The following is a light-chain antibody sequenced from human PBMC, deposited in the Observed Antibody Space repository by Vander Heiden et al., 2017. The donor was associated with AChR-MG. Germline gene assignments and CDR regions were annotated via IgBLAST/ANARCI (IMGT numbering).Light chain of an antibody. V-gene: IGLV3-1*01. CDR2: QGS. CDR1: KLGDKY. J-gene: IGLJ2*01. CDR3: QAWDSSTVV. Sequence: SYALTQPPSVSVSPGQTASITCSGDKLGDKYACWYQQKPGQSPVLVIYQGSKRPSGIPERFSGSNSGNTATLTISGTQAMDEADYYCQAWDSSTVVFGGGTKLTVL.